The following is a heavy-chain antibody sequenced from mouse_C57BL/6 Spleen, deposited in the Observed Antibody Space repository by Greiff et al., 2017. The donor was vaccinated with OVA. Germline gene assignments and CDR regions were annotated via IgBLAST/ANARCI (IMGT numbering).Heavy chain of an antibody. D-gene: IGHD2-12*01. CDR3: ARQVYDGARDY. Sequence: EVKLVESGGGLVKPGGSLKLSCAASGFTFSSYTMSWVRQTPEKRLEWVATISGGGGNTYYPDSVKGRFTISRDNAKNTLYLQMSSLRSEDTALYYCARQVYDGARDYWGQGTSVTVSS. CDR2: ISGGGGNT. V-gene: IGHV5-9*01. CDR1: GFTFSSYT. J-gene: IGHJ4*01.